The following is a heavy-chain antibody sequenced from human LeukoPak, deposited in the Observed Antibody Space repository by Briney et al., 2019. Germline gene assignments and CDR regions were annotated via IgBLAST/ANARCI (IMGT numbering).Heavy chain of an antibody. D-gene: IGHD3-10*01. Sequence: QPGGSLRLSCAASGFSFCSYAMGWVRQAPGEGLGRVLTIRGSGSSTYYADSVKGRFTISRDNSKNTLYLQMNSPRAEDTAEYYSAKGKGHSTMGTDLYSFDNWGQGTLVTVSS. CDR2: IRGSGSST. CDR1: GFSFCSYA. CDR3: AKGKGHSTMGTDLYSFDN. V-gene: IGHV3-23*01. J-gene: IGHJ4*02.